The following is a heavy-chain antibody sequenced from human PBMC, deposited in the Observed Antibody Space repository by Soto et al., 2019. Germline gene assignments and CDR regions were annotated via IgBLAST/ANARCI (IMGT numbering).Heavy chain of an antibody. CDR3: AREGPPDIAWFDP. V-gene: IGHV1-69*01. CDR1: GGTFSIYT. Sequence: QGQLVQSGAEVKKPGSSVKVSCKASGGTFSIYTISWVRQAPGQGLAWMGGSANSAQKFQGRLTVTADESTSTVYLELSSLTSEDTAVYYCAREGPPDIAWFDPWGQGTLVSVSS. J-gene: IGHJ5*02. D-gene: IGHD2-15*01. CDR2: GSA.